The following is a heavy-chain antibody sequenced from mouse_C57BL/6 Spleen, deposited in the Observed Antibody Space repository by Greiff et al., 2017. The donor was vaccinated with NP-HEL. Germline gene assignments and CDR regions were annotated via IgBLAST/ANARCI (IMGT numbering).Heavy chain of an antibody. J-gene: IGHJ1*03. CDR2: ISYSGST. Sequence: EVQLVESGPGMVKPSQSLSLTCTVTGYSITSGYDWHWIRHFPGNKLEWMGYISYSGSTNYNPSLKSRISITHDTSKNHFFLKLNSVTTEDTATYYCARNYGSSYWWYFDVWGTGTTVTVSS. V-gene: IGHV3-1*01. D-gene: IGHD1-1*01. CDR1: GYSITSGYD. CDR3: ARNYGSSYWWYFDV.